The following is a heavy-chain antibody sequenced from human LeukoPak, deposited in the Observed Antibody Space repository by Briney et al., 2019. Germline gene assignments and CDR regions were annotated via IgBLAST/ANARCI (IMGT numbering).Heavy chain of an antibody. CDR2: ISGSGGST. V-gene: IGHV3-23*01. Sequence: PGGSVRLSCAASGFPFSRYAMSWVRQAPGKGLEWVSAISGSGGSTYYADSVKGRFTISRDNSKNTLYLQMNSLRAEDTAVYYCAKDVIAVAGTPDAFDIWGQGTMVTVSS. D-gene: IGHD6-19*01. J-gene: IGHJ3*02. CDR1: GFPFSRYA. CDR3: AKDVIAVAGTPDAFDI.